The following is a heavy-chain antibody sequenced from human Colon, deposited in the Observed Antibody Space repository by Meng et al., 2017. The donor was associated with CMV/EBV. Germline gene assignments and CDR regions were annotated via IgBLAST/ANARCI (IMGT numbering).Heavy chain of an antibody. CDR2: TNSDGSST. CDR3: ARYEYADYVLDH. CDR1: VFTLSSYW. Sequence: SWAASVFTLSSYWMPLVRRAPGEGLVWVSRTNSDGSSTVYADSVKGRFTISRDNAKNTLYLQMNSLRAEDTAVYYCARYEYADYVLDHWGQGTLVTVSS. V-gene: IGHV3-74*01. D-gene: IGHD4-17*01. J-gene: IGHJ5*02.